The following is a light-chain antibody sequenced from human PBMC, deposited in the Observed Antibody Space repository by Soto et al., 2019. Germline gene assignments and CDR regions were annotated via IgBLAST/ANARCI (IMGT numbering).Light chain of an antibody. CDR2: HAS. Sequence: EIVLTQSPGTLSFSPGERATLSCRASQSVSSSYLAWYQQKPGQAPRLLIYHASSRATGVPDRFSGSGSGTDFTLTISRLEPEDCARYYCQQYGSSPVTFGQRTRLEIK. CDR3: QQYGSSPVT. V-gene: IGKV3-20*01. CDR1: QSVSSSY. J-gene: IGKJ5*01.